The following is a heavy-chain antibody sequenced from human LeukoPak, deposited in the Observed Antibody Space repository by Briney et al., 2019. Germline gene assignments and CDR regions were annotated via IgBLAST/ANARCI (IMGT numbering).Heavy chain of an antibody. V-gene: IGHV3-11*04. J-gene: IGHJ5*02. CDR1: GLTFSDYY. CDR3: ARDQGSSTGGESEIWFDP. CDR2: ISSSGTTI. Sequence: GGSLRLSCAASGLTFSDYYMNWIRQAPGKGLEWVSYISSSGTTIYYADFVKGRFTISRDNAKNSLYLQMNSLRAEDTAVYYCARDQGSSTGGESEIWFDPWGQGTLVTVSS. D-gene: IGHD2-2*01.